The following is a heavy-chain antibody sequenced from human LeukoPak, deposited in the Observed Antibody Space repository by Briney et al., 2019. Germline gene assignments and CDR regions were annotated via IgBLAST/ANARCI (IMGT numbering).Heavy chain of an antibody. Sequence: GGSLRLSCAASGFTFSSHAMHWVRQAPGKGLEWVAVISYDGSNKYCADSVKGRFTISRGNSKNTLYLQMNSLRAEDTAVYYCARDLPQLNYDSSGDEVYWGQGTLVTVSS. J-gene: IGHJ4*02. CDR3: ARDLPQLNYDSSGDEVY. CDR1: GFTFSSHA. D-gene: IGHD3-22*01. V-gene: IGHV3-30-3*01. CDR2: ISYDGSNK.